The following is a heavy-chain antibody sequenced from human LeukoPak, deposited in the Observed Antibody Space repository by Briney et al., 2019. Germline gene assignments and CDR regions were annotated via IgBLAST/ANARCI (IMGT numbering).Heavy chain of an antibody. Sequence: ASVTVSCKASGGTFSSYAISWVRQAPGQGLEWMGGIIPIFGTANYAQKFQGRVTITADESTSTAYMELSSLRSEDTAVYYCARDHRNLLWFGELGYWFDPWGQGTLVTVSS. CDR2: IIPIFGTA. V-gene: IGHV1-69*01. D-gene: IGHD3-10*01. J-gene: IGHJ5*02. CDR1: GGTFSSYA. CDR3: ARDHRNLLWFGELGYWFDP.